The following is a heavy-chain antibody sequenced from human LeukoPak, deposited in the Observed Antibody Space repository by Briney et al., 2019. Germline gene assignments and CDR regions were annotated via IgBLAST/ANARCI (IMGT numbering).Heavy chain of an antibody. CDR1: AFSFSNYG. D-gene: IGHD1-26*01. J-gene: IGHJ6*02. CDR3: AKDRLFGSGLNGPHYYYGMDV. Sequence: GGSLRLSCAASAFSFSNYGMHWVRQAPGKALEWVAVILYDGNNKHYAESVKGRFTISRDNSNNMLYLQMNSLRPEDTAVYYCAKDRLFGSGLNGPHYYYGMDVWGQGTTVTVSS. CDR2: ILYDGNNK. V-gene: IGHV3-30*18.